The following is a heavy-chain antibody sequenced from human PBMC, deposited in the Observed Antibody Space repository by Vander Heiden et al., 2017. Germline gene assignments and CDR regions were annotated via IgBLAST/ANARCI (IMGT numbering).Heavy chain of an antibody. CDR1: GTSIGCDY. J-gene: IGHJ6*02. CDR3: ARVHCGGDCYYYYYYGMDV. CDR2: IYYSGST. Sequence: QVELHAPGAGLVKRPDTRARAGTVSGTSIGCDYWSWIRQPPGKGLEWIGYIYYSGSTNYNPSLKSRVTISVDTSKNQFSLKLSSVTAADTAVYYCARVHCGGDCYYYYYYGMDVWGQGTTVTVSS. V-gene: IGHV4-59*07. D-gene: IGHD2-21*02.